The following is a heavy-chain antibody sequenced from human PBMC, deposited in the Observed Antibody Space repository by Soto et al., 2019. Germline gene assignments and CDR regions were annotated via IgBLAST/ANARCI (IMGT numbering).Heavy chain of an antibody. CDR3: ARVLPGRQLFDY. Sequence: PSETLSLTCTVSGGSISSGGYYWSWIRRPPGKGLEWIAYIHYTGRTNYNSSLKSRVTISVDTSKNQFSLKLSSVTAADTAVFYCARVLPGRQLFDYWGQGTLVTVSS. CDR2: IHYTGRT. CDR1: GGSISSGGYY. J-gene: IGHJ4*02. V-gene: IGHV4-61*08. D-gene: IGHD6-6*01.